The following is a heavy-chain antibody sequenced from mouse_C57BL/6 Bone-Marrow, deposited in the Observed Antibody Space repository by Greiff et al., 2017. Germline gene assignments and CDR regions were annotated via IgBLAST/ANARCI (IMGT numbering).Heavy chain of an antibody. J-gene: IGHJ2*01. CDR1: GYTFTDYY. CDR3: ARLAYDYDDY. CDR2: INPNNGGT. D-gene: IGHD2-4*01. V-gene: IGHV1-26*01. Sequence: VQLKQSGPELVKPGASVKLSCKASGYTFTDYYMNWVTQSHGKSLEWIGDINPNNGGTSYNQKVKGKATLTVDKSSSTAYMELRSLTSEDSAVYYCARLAYDYDDYWGQGTTLTVSS.